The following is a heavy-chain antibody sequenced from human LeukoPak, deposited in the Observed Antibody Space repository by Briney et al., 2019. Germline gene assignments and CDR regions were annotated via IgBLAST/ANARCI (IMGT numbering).Heavy chain of an antibody. Sequence: GASVKVSCKASGYTFTGYYMHWVRLDLRQGLQWMGWINPNSGDTEYAQKFQGRVTMTRDTSISTVYMELSSLRSDDTAVYYCARADSVPAGDYHYWYMDVWGKGTTVTVSS. CDR1: GYTFTGYY. D-gene: IGHD6-13*01. CDR3: ARADSVPAGDYHYWYMDV. V-gene: IGHV1-2*02. J-gene: IGHJ6*03. CDR2: INPNSGDT.